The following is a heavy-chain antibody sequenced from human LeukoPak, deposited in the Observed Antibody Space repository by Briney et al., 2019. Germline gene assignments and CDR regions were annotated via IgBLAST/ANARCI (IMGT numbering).Heavy chain of an antibody. Sequence: SETLSLTCTDSGGSISSYYWSWIRQPPGKGLEWIGYIYYSGSTNYNPSLTSRVTISVDTSKNQFSLKLSSVTAADTAMYYCARVGYSSGWYGFFDYWGQGTLVTVSS. CDR3: ARVGYSSGWYGFFDY. D-gene: IGHD6-19*01. CDR1: GGSISSYY. J-gene: IGHJ4*02. CDR2: IYYSGST. V-gene: IGHV4-59*01.